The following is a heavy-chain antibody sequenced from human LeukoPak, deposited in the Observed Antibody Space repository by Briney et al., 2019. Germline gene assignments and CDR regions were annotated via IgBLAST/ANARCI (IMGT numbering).Heavy chain of an antibody. CDR2: IYYSGST. CDR3: ARGHWEQDTSSYAY. Sequence: SETLSLTCTVSGGSISSSSYYWGWIRQPPGKGLEWIGSIYYSGSTYYNPSLKSRVTISVDTSKNQFSLKLSSVTAADTAVYYCARGHWEQDTSSYAYWGQGSLVTVSS. J-gene: IGHJ4*02. D-gene: IGHD3-16*01. CDR1: GGSISSSSYY. V-gene: IGHV4-39*07.